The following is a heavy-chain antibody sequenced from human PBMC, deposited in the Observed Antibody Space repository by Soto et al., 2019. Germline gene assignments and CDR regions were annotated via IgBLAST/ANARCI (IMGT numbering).Heavy chain of an antibody. J-gene: IGHJ4*02. D-gene: IGHD1-26*01. CDR1: ASIFKGHG. CDR2: IRYDGSDE. CDR3: ARDGVVATTFFGFLDY. Sequence: QVQLVESGGGVVQPGGSLRLSCAASASIFKGHGMHWVRQAPGKGLEWVAIIRYDGSDEHYGDSVEGRFTISRDNSKNMLYLQMNSLRAEDTAVYYCARDGVVATTFFGFLDYWGQGTLVTVSS. V-gene: IGHV3-33*08.